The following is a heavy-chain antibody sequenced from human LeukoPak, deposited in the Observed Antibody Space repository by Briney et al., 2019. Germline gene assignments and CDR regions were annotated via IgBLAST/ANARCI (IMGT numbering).Heavy chain of an antibody. D-gene: IGHD3-3*01. CDR3: AKDPVHGGDFWSGPNLYFDY. Sequence: GGSLRLSCAASGFTVSSNYMSWVRQAPGKGLEWVSVIYSGGSTYYADSAKGRFTISRDNSKNMLYLQMNSLRAEDTAVYYCAKDPVHGGDFWSGPNLYFDYWAREPWSPSPQ. CDR2: IYSGGST. V-gene: IGHV3-53*01. CDR1: GFTVSSNY. J-gene: IGHJ4*02.